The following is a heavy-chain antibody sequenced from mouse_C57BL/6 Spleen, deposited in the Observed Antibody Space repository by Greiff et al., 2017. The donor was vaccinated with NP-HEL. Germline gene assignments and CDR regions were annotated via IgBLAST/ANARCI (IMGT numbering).Heavy chain of an antibody. CDR1: GFSLSTSGMG. CDR3: ARTILRLEYYYAMDY. Sequence: QVTLKESGPGILQSSQTLSLTCSFSGFSLSTSGMGVSWIRQPSGKGLEWLAHIYWADDKRYNPSLKSRLTISKDTSRNQVFLKITSVDTADTATYYCARTILRLEYYYAMDYWGQGTSVTVSS. CDR2: IYWADDK. D-gene: IGHD2-4*01. V-gene: IGHV8-12*01. J-gene: IGHJ4*01.